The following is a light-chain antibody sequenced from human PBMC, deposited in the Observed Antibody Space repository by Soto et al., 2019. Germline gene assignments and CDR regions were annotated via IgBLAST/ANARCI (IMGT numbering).Light chain of an antibody. Sequence: QSVLTQPASVSGSPGQSITISCTGTTSDVGRYNYVSWYQQHPGKAHKLIIYDVSNRPSGVSNRISGSKSCNTASLTISGLKAEDEADYYCNSYTSASTYVFGTGTKLTVL. J-gene: IGLJ1*01. CDR1: TSDVGRYNY. CDR2: DVS. CDR3: NSYTSASTYV. V-gene: IGLV2-14*01.